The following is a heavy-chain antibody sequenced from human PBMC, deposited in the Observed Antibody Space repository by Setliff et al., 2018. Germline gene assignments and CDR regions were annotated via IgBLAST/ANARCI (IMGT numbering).Heavy chain of an antibody. Sequence: SETLSLTCGVYGGSFSGYYWSWIRQPPGKRLEWIGEIIPGGSTNYNPSLKSRVTISVDTSKNQFSLKLSSVTAADTAIYYCARYDSSGYSENYYFDYWGQGTLVTVSS. CDR3: ARYDSSGYSENYYFDY. CDR1: GGSFSGYY. V-gene: IGHV4-34*12. CDR2: IIPGGST. D-gene: IGHD3-22*01. J-gene: IGHJ4*02.